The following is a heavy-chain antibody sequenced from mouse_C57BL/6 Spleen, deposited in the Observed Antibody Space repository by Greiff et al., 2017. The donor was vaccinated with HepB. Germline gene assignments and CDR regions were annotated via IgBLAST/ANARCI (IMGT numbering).Heavy chain of an antibody. CDR1: GFTFSSYA. J-gene: IGHJ1*03. D-gene: IGHD1-1*01. V-gene: IGHV5-4*01. CDR3: ARDGDGREDWYFDV. CDR2: ISDGGSYT. Sequence: EVMLVESGGGLVKPGGSLKLSCAASGFTFSSYAMSWVRQTPEKRLEWVATISDGGSYTYYPDNVKGRFTISRDNAKNNLYLQMSHLKSEDTAMYYCARDGDGREDWYFDVWGTGTTVTVSS.